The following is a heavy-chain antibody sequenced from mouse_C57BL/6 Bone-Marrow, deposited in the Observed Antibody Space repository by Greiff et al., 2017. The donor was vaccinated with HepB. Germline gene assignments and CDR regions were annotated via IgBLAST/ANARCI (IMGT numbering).Heavy chain of an antibody. J-gene: IGHJ4*01. Sequence: EVQLQQSGAELVRPGASVKLSCTASGFNIKDDYMHWVKQRPEQGLEWIGWIDPENGDTEYAPKFQGKATITADTSSNTAYLQLSSLTSEDTAVYYCTTGDMDYWGQGTSVTVSS. V-gene: IGHV14-4*01. CDR2: IDPENGDT. CDR3: TTGDMDY. CDR1: GFNIKDDY.